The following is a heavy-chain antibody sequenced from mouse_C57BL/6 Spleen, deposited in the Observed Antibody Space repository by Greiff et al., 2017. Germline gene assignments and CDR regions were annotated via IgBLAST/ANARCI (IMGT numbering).Heavy chain of an antibody. CDR2: INYDGSST. V-gene: IGHV5-16*01. J-gene: IGHJ1*03. CDR3: ARMGSSGYFDV. Sequence: EVKLMESEGGLVQPGSSMKLSCTASGFTFSDYYMAWVRQVPEKGLEWVANINYDGSSTYYLDSLKSRFIISRDNAKNILYLQMSSLKSEDTATYYCARMGSSGYFDVWGTGTTVTVSS. CDR1: GFTFSDYY. D-gene: IGHD2-3*01.